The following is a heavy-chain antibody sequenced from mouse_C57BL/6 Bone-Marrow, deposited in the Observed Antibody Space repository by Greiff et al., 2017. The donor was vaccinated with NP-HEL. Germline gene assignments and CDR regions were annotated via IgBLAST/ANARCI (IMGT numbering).Heavy chain of an antibody. J-gene: IGHJ2*01. Sequence: AASGIDFSRYWMSWVRRAPGKGLEWIGEINPDSSTINYAPSLKDKFIISRDNAKNTLYLQMSKVRSEDTALYYCARSVSGYYFDYWGQGTTLTVSS. CDR2: INPDSSTI. V-gene: IGHV4-1*01. CDR3: ARSVSGYYFDY. D-gene: IGHD3-2*02. CDR1: GIDFSRYW.